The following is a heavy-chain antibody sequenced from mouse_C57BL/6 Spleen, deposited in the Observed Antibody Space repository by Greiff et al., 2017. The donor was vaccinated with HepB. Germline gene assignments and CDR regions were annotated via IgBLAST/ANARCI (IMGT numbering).Heavy chain of an antibody. J-gene: IGHJ1*03. CDR3: ARSGGSSSLGV. CDR2: IYPGDGDT. D-gene: IGHD1-1*01. CDR1: GYAFSSSW. Sequence: QVQLQQSGPELVKPGASVKISCKASGYAFSSSWMNWVKQRPGKGLEWIGRIYPGDGDTNYNGKFKGKATLTADKSSSTAYMQLSSLTSEDSAVYFCARSGGSSSLGVWGTGTTVTVSS. V-gene: IGHV1-82*01.